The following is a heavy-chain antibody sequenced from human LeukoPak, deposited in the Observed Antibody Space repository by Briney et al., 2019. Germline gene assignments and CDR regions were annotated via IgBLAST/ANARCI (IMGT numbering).Heavy chain of an antibody. J-gene: IGHJ5*02. V-gene: IGHV4-31*03. CDR2: VYYSGST. CDR1: GGSISSGGYY. CDR3: ASVFQGDWFDP. Sequence: SETLSLTCTVSGGSISSGGYYWSWIRQHPGKGLEWIGYVYYSGSTYYNPSLKSRVTISVDTSKNQFSLKLSSVTAADTAVYYCASVFQGDWFDPWGQGTLVTVSS.